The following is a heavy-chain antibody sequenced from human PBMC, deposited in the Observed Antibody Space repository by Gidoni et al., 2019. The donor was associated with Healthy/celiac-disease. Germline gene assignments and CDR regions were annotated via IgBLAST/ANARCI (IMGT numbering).Heavy chain of an antibody. V-gene: IGHV3-53*01. J-gene: IGHJ6*02. CDR3: ATTSIAAAGTGGYYYYYGMDV. Sequence: EVQLVESGGGLIQPGGSLRLSCAASGFTVSRNYMSWVRQAPGKGLEWVSVIYSGGSTYYADSVKGRFTISSDNSKNTLYLQMNSLRAEDTAVYYCATTSIAAAGTGGYYYYYGMDVWGQGTTVTVSS. CDR1: GFTVSRNY. CDR2: IYSGGST. D-gene: IGHD6-13*01.